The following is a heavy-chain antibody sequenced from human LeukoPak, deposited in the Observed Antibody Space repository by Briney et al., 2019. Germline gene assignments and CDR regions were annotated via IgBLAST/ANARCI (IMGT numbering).Heavy chain of an antibody. D-gene: IGHD2-2*01. CDR2: FFYSGST. Sequence: SETLSLTCTVSGGSISSRSYYWGWIRQPPGKGLEWIGSFFYSGSTYYNPSLKSRVTISVDSSKNQFSLKLSSVTAADTAVYYCASSFSPDDAFDIWGQGTLVTVSS. CDR1: GGSISSRSYY. V-gene: IGHV4-39*07. J-gene: IGHJ3*02. CDR3: ASSFSPDDAFDI.